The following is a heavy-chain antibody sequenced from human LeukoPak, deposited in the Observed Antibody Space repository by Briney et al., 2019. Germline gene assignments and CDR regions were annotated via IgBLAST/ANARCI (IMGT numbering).Heavy chain of an antibody. D-gene: IGHD3-22*01. Sequence: SENLSLTCAVYGGSFSGYYWSWIPQPPGKGLEWSGEINHSGSTNYNPSLKSRVTISVDTSKNQFSLKLSSVTAADTAVYYCARVGYYDSSGPSVDYWGQGTLVTVSS. J-gene: IGHJ4*02. CDR1: GGSFSGYY. V-gene: IGHV4-34*01. CDR3: ARVGYYDSSGPSVDY. CDR2: INHSGST.